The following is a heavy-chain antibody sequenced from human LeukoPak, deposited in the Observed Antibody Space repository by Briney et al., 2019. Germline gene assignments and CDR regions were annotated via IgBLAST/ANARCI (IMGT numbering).Heavy chain of an antibody. CDR3: VKGEDYGDETDY. V-gene: IGHV3-64D*06. D-gene: IGHD4-17*01. CDR1: GFTFSSYA. J-gene: IGHJ4*02. Sequence: PGGSLRLSCSASGFTFSSYAMHWVRQAPGKGLECVSAISSNGGSTYYADSVKGRFTISRDNSKNTLYLQMSSLRAEDTAVYYCVKGEDYGDETDYWGQGTLVTVSS. CDR2: ISSNGGST.